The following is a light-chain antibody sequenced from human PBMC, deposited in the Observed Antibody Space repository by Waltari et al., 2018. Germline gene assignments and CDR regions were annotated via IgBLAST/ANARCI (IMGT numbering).Light chain of an antibody. CDR3: QQYYTTPIT. Sequence: DIVMTQSPDSLAVSLGERATINCKSSQSVLLSSNNRNYLTWYQQKPGQPPKLLIYWATTREFGVPGRFSGSGSGTDFTLTISSLQAEDVAVYYCQQYYTTPITFGGGTKVEIK. J-gene: IGKJ4*01. V-gene: IGKV4-1*01. CDR1: QSVLLSSNNRNY. CDR2: WAT.